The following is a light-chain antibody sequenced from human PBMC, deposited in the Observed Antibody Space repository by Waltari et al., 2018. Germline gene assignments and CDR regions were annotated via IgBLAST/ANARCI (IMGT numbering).Light chain of an antibody. CDR1: QDISNY. CDR3: QQYDNVPLT. CDR2: DAS. J-gene: IGKJ3*01. V-gene: IGKV1-33*01. Sequence: DIQMTQSPSSLPASVGDRVTITCQASQDISNYLNWYQQKEGKAPKLLIYDASNLETGVPSRFSGSGSGTDFTLTISSLQPEDIGTYYCQQYDNVPLTFGPGTKVDIK.